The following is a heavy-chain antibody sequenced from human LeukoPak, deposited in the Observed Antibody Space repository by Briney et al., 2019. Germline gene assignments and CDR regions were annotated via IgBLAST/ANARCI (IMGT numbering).Heavy chain of an antibody. J-gene: IGHJ4*02. Sequence: ASVKVSCKASGYTFTSYDMNWVRQAPGQGLEWMGIINPSGGSTSYAQKFQGRVTMTRDTSTSTVYMELSSLRSEDTAVYYCAREGGLLWFGEPLDYWGQGTLVTVSS. CDR1: GYTFTSYD. V-gene: IGHV1-46*01. D-gene: IGHD3-10*01. CDR2: INPSGGST. CDR3: AREGGLLWFGEPLDY.